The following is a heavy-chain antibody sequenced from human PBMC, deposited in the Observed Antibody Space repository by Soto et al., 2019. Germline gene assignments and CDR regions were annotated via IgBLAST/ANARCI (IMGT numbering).Heavy chain of an antibody. CDR3: ARVKYCSSTSCHNFDY. CDR2: IYPGDSDT. CDR1: GYSFTSYW. D-gene: IGHD2-2*02. J-gene: IGHJ4*02. Sequence: PGESLKLSCKGSGYSFTSYWVGWVRQMPGKGLEWMGIIYPGDSDTRYSPSFQGQVTISADKSISTAYLQWSSLKASDTAMYYCARVKYCSSTSCHNFDYWGQGTLVTVSS. V-gene: IGHV5-51*01.